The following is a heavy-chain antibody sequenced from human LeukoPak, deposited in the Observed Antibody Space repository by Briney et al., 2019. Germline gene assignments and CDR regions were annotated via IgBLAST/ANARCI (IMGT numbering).Heavy chain of an antibody. Sequence: SEILSLTCTVSGGSISSYYWSWIRQPPGKGLEWIGYIYYSGSTNYNPSLKSRVTISVDTSKNQFSLKLSSVTAADTAVYYCARGGYDFWSGYSHFDYWGQGTLVTVSS. D-gene: IGHD3-3*01. CDR1: GGSISSYY. V-gene: IGHV4-59*01. CDR2: IYYSGST. J-gene: IGHJ4*02. CDR3: ARGGYDFWSGYSHFDY.